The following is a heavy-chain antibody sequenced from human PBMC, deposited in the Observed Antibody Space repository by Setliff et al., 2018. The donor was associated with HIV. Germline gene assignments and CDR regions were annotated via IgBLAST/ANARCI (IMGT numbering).Heavy chain of an antibody. V-gene: IGHV4-59*12. CDR2: VYNSGTT. CDR1: GGSFSGYY. CDR3: NIYYYYYMDV. Sequence: SETLSLTCAVYGGSFSGYYWSWIRQPPGKAPEWIGHVYNSGTTKYNPSLKSRVTISVDTSKNQFSLKLSSVTAADTAVYYCNIYYYYYMDVWGKGTTVTVSS. J-gene: IGHJ6*03.